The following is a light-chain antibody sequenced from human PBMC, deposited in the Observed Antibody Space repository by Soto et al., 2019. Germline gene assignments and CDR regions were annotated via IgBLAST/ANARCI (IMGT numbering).Light chain of an antibody. V-gene: IGKV1-39*01. J-gene: IGKJ3*01. CDR1: QSVISY. Sequence: DIPMTQSPSSLSASVGDRVTITCRASQSVISYLNWYQQKPGRAPKLLIFAASSLQSGVPSRFSGSGSGTDFTLTISSLQPEDFATYYCLQTYSTPFTFGPGTKVDIK. CDR3: LQTYSTPFT. CDR2: AAS.